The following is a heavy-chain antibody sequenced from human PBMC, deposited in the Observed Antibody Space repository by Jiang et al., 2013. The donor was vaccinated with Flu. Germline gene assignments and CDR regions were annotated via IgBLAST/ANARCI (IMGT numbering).Heavy chain of an antibody. CDR2: IYYSGST. V-gene: IGHV4-39*01. J-gene: IGHJ3*02. D-gene: IGHD4-17*01. Sequence: TCTVSGGSISSSSYYWGWIRQPPGKGLEWIGSIYYSGSTYYNPSLKSRVTISVDTSKNQFSLKLSSVTATDTAVYYCARRFGLYGDHDDDAFDIWGQGTMVTISS. CDR3: ARRFGLYGDHDDDAFDI. CDR1: GGSISSSSYY.